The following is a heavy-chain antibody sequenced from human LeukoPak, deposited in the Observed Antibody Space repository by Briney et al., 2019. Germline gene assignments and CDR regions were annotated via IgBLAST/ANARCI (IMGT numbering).Heavy chain of an antibody. CDR3: AKDLWFGAPWYMDV. Sequence: GGTLRLSCAASGFTFSSYGMSWVRQAPGKGLEWVSAISGSGGSTYYADSVKGRFTISRDNSKNTLYLQMNSLRAEDTAVYYCAKDLWFGAPWYMDVWGKGTTVTVSS. CDR1: GFTFSSYG. D-gene: IGHD3-10*01. V-gene: IGHV3-23*01. J-gene: IGHJ6*03. CDR2: ISGSGGST.